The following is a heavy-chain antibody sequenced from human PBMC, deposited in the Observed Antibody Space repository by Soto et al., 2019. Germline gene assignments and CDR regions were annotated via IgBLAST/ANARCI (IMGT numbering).Heavy chain of an antibody. CDR3: ATLPPRVVVSVLRSPT. D-gene: IGHD2-15*01. J-gene: IGHJ5*02. CDR2: IYHSGST. Sequence: SETFSLTCAVSGGSISSGGYSWSWIRQPPGKGLEWIGYIYHSGSTYYNPSLKSRVTISVDTSNNQFSLKLSSVTAADAAMYYCATLPPRVVVSVLRSPTWGQGTPVTASS. CDR1: GGSISSGGYS. V-gene: IGHV4-30-2*01.